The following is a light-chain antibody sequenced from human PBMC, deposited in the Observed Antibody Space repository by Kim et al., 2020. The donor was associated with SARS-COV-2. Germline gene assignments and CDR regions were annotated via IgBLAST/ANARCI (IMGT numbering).Light chain of an antibody. J-gene: IGKJ4*01. CDR3: QQYGSSPLT. CDR2: GAS. CDR1: QSVSSNY. Sequence: SPGERATLSCMAIQSVSSNYLAWYQQKPGQTPRLLIYGASSSATGIPDRFSGSGSGTDFTLTISRLEPEDFAVYYCQQYGSSPLTFGGGTKVDIK. V-gene: IGKV3-20*01.